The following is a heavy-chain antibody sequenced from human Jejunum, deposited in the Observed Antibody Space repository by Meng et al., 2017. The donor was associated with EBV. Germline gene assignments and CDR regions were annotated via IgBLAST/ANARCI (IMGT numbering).Heavy chain of an antibody. CDR3: ARNWNF. V-gene: IGHV4-61*01. Sequence: QVHLQESGPGLVKPSETLSLTCTVSGGPVSSGTYYWTWIRQPPGKGLEWIGYIYNSGSTNYNPSLKSRVTISLDTSKNQFSLKLSSVTAADTAMYYCARNWNFWGQGTLVTVSS. CDR1: GGPVSSGTYY. D-gene: IGHD1-1*01. J-gene: IGHJ4*02. CDR2: IYNSGST.